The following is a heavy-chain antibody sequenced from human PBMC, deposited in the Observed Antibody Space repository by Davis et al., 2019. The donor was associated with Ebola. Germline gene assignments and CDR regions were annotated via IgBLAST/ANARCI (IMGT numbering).Heavy chain of an antibody. D-gene: IGHD3-3*01. CDR3: VKTQFLEWSYGMGV. J-gene: IGHJ6*02. CDR2: ISSNGGST. V-gene: IGHV3-64D*06. Sequence: PGGSLRLSCAASGFTFSSYAMHWVPQAPGKGLEYVSAISSNGGSTYYADSVKGRFTISRENSKNTLYLQMSSLKAEDTAVYYCVKTQFLEWSYGMGVWGQGTTVTVSS. CDR1: GFTFSSYA.